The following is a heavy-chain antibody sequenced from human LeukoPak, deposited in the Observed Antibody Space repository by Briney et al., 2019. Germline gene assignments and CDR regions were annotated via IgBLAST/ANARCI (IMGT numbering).Heavy chain of an antibody. CDR3: ARGYQRAYYYMDV. CDR2: ISSTTKTI. D-gene: IGHD3-16*02. Sequence: GGSLRLSCAASGFTFSNYAINWVRQAPGRGLEWVSFISSTTKTIYYADSVKGRFTISRDNAKNLVYLQMDSLRAEDTAVYYCARGYQRAYYYMDVWGKGTTVTVSS. V-gene: IGHV3-48*01. J-gene: IGHJ6*03. CDR1: GFTFSNYA.